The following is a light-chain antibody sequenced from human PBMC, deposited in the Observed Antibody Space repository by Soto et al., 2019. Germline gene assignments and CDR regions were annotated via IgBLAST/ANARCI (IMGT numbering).Light chain of an antibody. Sequence: EIVLTQSPATLSLSPGERATLSCRASQSIRSYLAWYQQKPGQAPRLLIYGASTRATGVPARFSGSGSGTEFTLTISSLQSEDSAVYYCQQYSNWPPFTFGQGTRVEIK. CDR1: QSIRSY. J-gene: IGKJ5*01. V-gene: IGKV3-15*01. CDR2: GAS. CDR3: QQYSNWPPFT.